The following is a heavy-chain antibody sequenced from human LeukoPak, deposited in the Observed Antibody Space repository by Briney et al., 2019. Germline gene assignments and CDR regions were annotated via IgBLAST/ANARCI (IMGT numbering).Heavy chain of an antibody. CDR2: FDPEDGET. CDR1: GYTLTELS. J-gene: IGHJ5*02. Sequence: ASVKVSCMVSGYTLTELSMHWLRPAPGKGLEWMGGFDPEDGETIYAQKFQGRVTMTEDTSTDTAYMELSSLRSEDTAVYYCATDLSIAAAGTRWFDPWGQGTLVTVSS. CDR3: ATDLSIAAAGTRWFDP. V-gene: IGHV1-24*01. D-gene: IGHD6-13*01.